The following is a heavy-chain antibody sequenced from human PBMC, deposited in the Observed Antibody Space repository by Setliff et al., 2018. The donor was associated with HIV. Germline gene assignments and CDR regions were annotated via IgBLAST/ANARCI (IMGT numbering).Heavy chain of an antibody. Sequence: GGSLRLSCAASGFTFSSYGMHWVRQAPGKGLEWVAVIWYDGSAEYYGDSVRGRFTVSRDNSKNTLYLQMNSLRAEDTAVYYCAREKRVTYYYDSSGYYPSYFDYWGQGTLVTVSS. CDR2: IWYDGSAE. D-gene: IGHD3-22*01. CDR3: AREKRVTYYYDSSGYYPSYFDY. J-gene: IGHJ4*02. V-gene: IGHV3-33*01. CDR1: GFTFSSYG.